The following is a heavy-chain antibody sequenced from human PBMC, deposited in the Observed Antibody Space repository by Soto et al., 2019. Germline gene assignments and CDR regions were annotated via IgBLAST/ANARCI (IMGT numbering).Heavy chain of an antibody. J-gene: IGHJ4*02. Sequence: SLRLSCAASGFTFSSYAMHWVRQAPGKGLEWVAVISYDGSNKYYADSVKGRFTISRDNSKNTLYLQMNSLRAEDTAVYYCAREKRVACHPLDYWGQGTLVTVSS. CDR2: ISYDGSNK. V-gene: IGHV3-30-3*01. D-gene: IGHD5-12*01. CDR3: AREKRVACHPLDY. CDR1: GFTFSSYA.